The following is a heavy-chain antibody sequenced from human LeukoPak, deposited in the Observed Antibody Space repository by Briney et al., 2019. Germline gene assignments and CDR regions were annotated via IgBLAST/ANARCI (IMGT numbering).Heavy chain of an antibody. Sequence: GGSLRLSCAASGFTFSSYSMNWVLQAPGKGLEWVSSISSSSSYIYYADSVKGRFTISRDNAKNSLYLQMNSLRAEDTAVYYCARSIDSSSWTLWGQGTLVTVSS. J-gene: IGHJ4*02. D-gene: IGHD6-13*01. CDR3: ARSIDSSSWTL. V-gene: IGHV3-21*01. CDR1: GFTFSSYS. CDR2: ISSSSSYI.